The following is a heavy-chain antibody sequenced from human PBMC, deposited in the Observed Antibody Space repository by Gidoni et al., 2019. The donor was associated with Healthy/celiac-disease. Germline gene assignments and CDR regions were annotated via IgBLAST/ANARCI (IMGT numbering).Heavy chain of an antibody. V-gene: IGHV1-8*01. Sequence: TGQGLEWMGWMNPNSGNTGYAQKFQGRVTMTRNTSISTAYMELSSLRSEDTAVYYCARVKGGSSPLKAFDIWGQGTMVTVS. D-gene: IGHD6-6*01. CDR2: MNPNSGNT. J-gene: IGHJ3*02. CDR3: ARVKGGSSPLKAFDI.